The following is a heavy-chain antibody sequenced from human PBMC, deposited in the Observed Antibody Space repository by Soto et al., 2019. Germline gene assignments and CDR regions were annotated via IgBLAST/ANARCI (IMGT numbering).Heavy chain of an antibody. D-gene: IGHD2-2*01. CDR1: GGSISSGGYY. J-gene: IGHJ4*02. CDR2: IYYSWST. Sequence: PSETLSLTCTVSGGSISSGGYYWSWIRQHPGKGLEWIGYIYYSWSTYYNPSLKSRVTISVDTSKNQFSLKLSSVTAADTAVYYCARVIKEEVVPAATFDYWGQGTLVTVSS. CDR3: ARVIKEEVVPAATFDY. V-gene: IGHV4-31*03.